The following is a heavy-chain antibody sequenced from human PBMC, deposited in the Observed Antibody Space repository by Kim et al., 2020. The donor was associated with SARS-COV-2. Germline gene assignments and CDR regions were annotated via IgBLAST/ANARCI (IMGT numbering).Heavy chain of an antibody. V-gene: IGHV3-66*01. Sequence: GGSLRLSCAASGFTVSSNYMSWVRQAPGKGLEWVSVIYSGGSTYYADSVKGRFTISRDNSKNTLYLQMNSLRAEDTAVYYCARGPTPYSSSWYAGYWGQGTLVTVSS. CDR3: ARGPTPYSSSWYAGY. CDR2: IYSGGST. CDR1: GFTVSSNY. J-gene: IGHJ4*02. D-gene: IGHD6-13*01.